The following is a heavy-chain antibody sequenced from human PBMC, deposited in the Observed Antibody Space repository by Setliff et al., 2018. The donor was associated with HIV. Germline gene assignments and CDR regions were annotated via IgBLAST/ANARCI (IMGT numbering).Heavy chain of an antibody. CDR2: IYTSGST. V-gene: IGHV4-61*02. D-gene: IGHD2-2*01. J-gene: IGHJ4*02. CDR1: GGSISSSSYY. Sequence: SETLSLTCTVSGGSISSSSYYWNWIRQPAGKGLEWIGRIYTSGSTNYNPTLKGRVTMSVDTSKNQFSLNLSSVTAADTAVYYCARDRMPMASWVPDKWGQGTLVTVSS. CDR3: ARDRMPMASWVPDK.